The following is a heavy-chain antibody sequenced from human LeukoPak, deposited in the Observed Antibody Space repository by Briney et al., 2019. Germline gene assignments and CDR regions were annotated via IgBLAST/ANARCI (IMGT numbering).Heavy chain of an antibody. V-gene: IGHV1-24*01. J-gene: IGHJ4*02. Sequence: GASVKVSCKVSGYTLTELSMHWVRQAPGKGLEWMGGFDPEDGETIYAQKFQGRVTMTEDTSTDTAYMELSGLRSEDTAVYYCATDPYVGGSYRSRGGGYWGQGTLVTVSS. CDR1: GYTLTELS. CDR3: ATDPYVGGSYRSRGGGY. D-gene: IGHD3-16*02. CDR2: FDPEDGET.